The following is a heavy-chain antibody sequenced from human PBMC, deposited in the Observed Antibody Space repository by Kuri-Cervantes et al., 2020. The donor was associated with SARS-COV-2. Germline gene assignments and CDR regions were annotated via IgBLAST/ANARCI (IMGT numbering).Heavy chain of an antibody. CDR2: SSAYNGNT. CDR3: ARDLLGVGYCSGGSCPYYFDY. J-gene: IGHJ4*02. CDR1: VYTFTSYG. V-gene: IGHV1-18*01. Sequence: ASVKVSCKATVYTFTSYGISWVRQAPGQGLEWMGRSSAYNGNTNYAQKLQGRVTMTTDTSTSTAYMELRSLRYDDTAVYYCARDLLGVGYCSGGSCPYYFDYWGQGTLVTVSS. D-gene: IGHD2-15*01.